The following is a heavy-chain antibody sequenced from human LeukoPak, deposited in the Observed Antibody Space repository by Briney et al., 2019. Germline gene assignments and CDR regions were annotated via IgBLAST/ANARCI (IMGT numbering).Heavy chain of an antibody. Sequence: GGSLRLSCAASGFTFSDYYMSWIPQAPGKGLKWVSEISSSGSTIYYADSVKGRFTISRDNAKNSLYLQMNSLRAEDTAVYYCARKGQKGYCSSTSCPPWYFDLWGRGTLVTVSS. D-gene: IGHD2-2*01. V-gene: IGHV3-11*01. J-gene: IGHJ2*01. CDR1: GFTFSDYY. CDR3: ARKGQKGYCSSTSCPPWYFDL. CDR2: ISSSGSTI.